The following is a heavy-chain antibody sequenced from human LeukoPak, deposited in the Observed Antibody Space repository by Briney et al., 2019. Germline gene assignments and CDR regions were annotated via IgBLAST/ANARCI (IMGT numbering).Heavy chain of an antibody. J-gene: IGHJ3*02. CDR1: GYTFTSYD. CDR2: INPNSGGT. CDR3: ARGLKKSGAVIFGAFDI. D-gene: IGHD3-3*01. V-gene: IGHV1-2*02. Sequence: ASVKVPCKASGYTFTSYDINWVRQATGQGLEWMGWINPNSGGTNYAQKFQGRVTMTRDTSISTAYMELSRLRSDDTAVYYCARGLKKSGAVIFGAFDIWGQGTMVTVSS.